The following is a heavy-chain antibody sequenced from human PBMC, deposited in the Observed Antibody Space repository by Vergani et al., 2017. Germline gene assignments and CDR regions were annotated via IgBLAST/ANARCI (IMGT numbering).Heavy chain of an antibody. CDR2: IIPILGIA. V-gene: IGHV1-69*08. CDR3: ARDLRGYGYNLGWFDP. Sequence: QVQLVQSGAEVKKPGSSVKVSCKASGGTFSSYTISWVRQAPGQGLEWMGRIIPILGIANYAQKFQGRVTITADKSTSTAYMELSSLRSEDTAVYYCARDLRGYGYNLGWFDPWGQGTLVTVSS. D-gene: IGHD5-18*01. CDR1: GGTFSSYT. J-gene: IGHJ5*02.